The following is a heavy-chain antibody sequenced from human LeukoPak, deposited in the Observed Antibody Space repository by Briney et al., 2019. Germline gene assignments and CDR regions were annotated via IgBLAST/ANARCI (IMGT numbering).Heavy chain of an antibody. CDR1: GYTFTSYD. D-gene: IGHD3-3*01. CDR3: ARDVTPKYYDFWSGYPYYYYYGMDV. J-gene: IGHJ6*02. CDR2: MNPNSGNT. Sequence: ASVKVSCKASGYTFTSYDINWVRQATGQGLEWMVWMNPNSGNTGYAQKFQGRVTMTRNTSISTAYMELSSLRSEDTAVYYCARDVTPKYYDFWSGYPYYYYYGMDVWGQGTTVTVSS. V-gene: IGHV1-8*01.